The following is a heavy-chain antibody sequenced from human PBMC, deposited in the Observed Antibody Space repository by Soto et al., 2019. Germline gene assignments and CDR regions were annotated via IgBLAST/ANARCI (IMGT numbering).Heavy chain of an antibody. CDR1: GGSFSGYY. D-gene: IGHD3-22*01. CDR2: INHSGST. J-gene: IGHJ4*02. CDR3: AGATRVFSDSSGYYYGY. V-gene: IGHV4-34*01. Sequence: QVQLQQWGAGLLKPSETLSLTCAVYGGSFSGYYWSWIRQPPGKGLEWIGEINHSGSTNYNPSLKRRVTISVDTSKNQFSLKLSSVTAADTAVYYCAGATRVFSDSSGYYYGYWGQGTLVTVSS.